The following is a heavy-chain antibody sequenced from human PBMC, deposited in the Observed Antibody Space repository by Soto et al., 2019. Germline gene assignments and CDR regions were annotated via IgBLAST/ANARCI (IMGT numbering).Heavy chain of an antibody. J-gene: IGHJ4*02. CDR2: ISAYNGNT. CDR1: GYTFTSYG. D-gene: IGHD4-17*01. V-gene: IGHV1-18*01. Sequence: ASVKVSCKASGYTFTSYGISWVRQAPGQGLEWMGWISAYNGNTNYAQKLQGRVTMTPDTSTSTAYMELRSLRSDDTAVYYCARETTVTRLGAYYFDYWGQGTLVTVSS. CDR3: ARETTVTRLGAYYFDY.